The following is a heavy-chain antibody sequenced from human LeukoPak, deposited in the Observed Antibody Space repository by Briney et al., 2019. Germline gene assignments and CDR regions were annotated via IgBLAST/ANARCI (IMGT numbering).Heavy chain of an antibody. CDR2: ISSSSSYI. V-gene: IGHV3-21*01. CDR1: GFTFSSYS. D-gene: IGHD3-22*01. CDR3: ARNMIVVLQGFDY. J-gene: IGHJ4*02. Sequence: GGSLRLSCAASGFTFSSYSMNWVRQAPGKGLEWASSISSSSSYIYYADSVKGRFTISRDNAKNSLYLQMNSLRAEDTAVYYCARNMIVVLQGFDYWGQGTLVTVSS.